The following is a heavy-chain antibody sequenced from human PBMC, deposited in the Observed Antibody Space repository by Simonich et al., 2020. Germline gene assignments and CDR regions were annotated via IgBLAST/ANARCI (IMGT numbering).Heavy chain of an antibody. V-gene: IGHV4-34*01. CDR3: ARHLQLGPFDY. D-gene: IGHD1-1*01. CDR1: GGSFSGYY. Sequence: QVQLQQWGAGLLKPSETLSLTCACYGGSFSGYYWSWIRQPPGKGLEWLGEINHSVSTNYNPSLKSRVTISVDTSKNQFSLKLSSVTAADTAVYYCARHLQLGPFDYWGQGTLVTVSS. CDR2: INHSVST. J-gene: IGHJ4*02.